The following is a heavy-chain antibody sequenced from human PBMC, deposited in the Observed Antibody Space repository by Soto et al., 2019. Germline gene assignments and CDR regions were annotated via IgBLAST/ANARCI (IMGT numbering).Heavy chain of an antibody. CDR1: GFSFNTYE. J-gene: IGHJ4*02. V-gene: IGHV3-48*03. Sequence: GGSLRLSCAASGFSFNTYEMNWVRQAPGKGLEWVSYISSSGSTIYYADSVKGRFTVSRDNGKNSLYLQMDNLRAEDTAVYYCATLNSFGSDYWGQGTPVTVSS. CDR2: ISSSGSTI. D-gene: IGHD5-18*01. CDR3: ATLNSFGSDY.